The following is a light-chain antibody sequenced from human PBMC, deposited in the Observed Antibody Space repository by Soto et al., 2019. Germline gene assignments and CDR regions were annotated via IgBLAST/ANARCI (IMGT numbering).Light chain of an antibody. CDR3: QQLETSTLT. CDR2: ATY. CDR1: QSVGSSF. Sequence: PGERATLSCRASQSVGSSFLAWYQQKPGQAPRLLISATYSRATGIPDRFSGSGSGTDFTLTISRLEPEDLAVYFCQQLETSTLTFGGGTKVEIK. V-gene: IGKV3-20*01. J-gene: IGKJ4*01.